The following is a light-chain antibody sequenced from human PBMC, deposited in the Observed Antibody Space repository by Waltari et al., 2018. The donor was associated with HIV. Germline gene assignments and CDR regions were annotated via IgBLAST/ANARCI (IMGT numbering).Light chain of an antibody. J-gene: IGKJ1*01. CDR1: QTVSSN. V-gene: IGKV3-15*01. CDR3: QQYNNWPRA. Sequence: ETVMTQSPATLSVSPGETATLSCRASQTVSSNLAWYQQKPGQAPRLLIYDASTRATGIPRRFSGSASGTEFTLTISGLQSEDFAVYYCQQYNNWPRAFGQGTKVEIK. CDR2: DAS.